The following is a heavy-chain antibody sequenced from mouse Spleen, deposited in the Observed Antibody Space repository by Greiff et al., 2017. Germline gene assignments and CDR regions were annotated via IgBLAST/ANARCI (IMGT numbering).Heavy chain of an antibody. V-gene: IGHV1-64*01. D-gene: IGHD1-1*01. J-gene: IGHJ4*01. CDR1: GYTFTSYW. CDR2: IHPNSGST. Sequence: QVQLQQPGAELVKPGASVKLSCKASGYTFTSYWMHWVKQRPGQGLEWIGMIHPNSGSTNYNEKFKSKATLTVDKSSSTAYMQLSSLTSEDSAVYYCARGPTTVVAPDAMDYWGQGTSVTVSS. CDR3: ARGPTTVVAPDAMDY.